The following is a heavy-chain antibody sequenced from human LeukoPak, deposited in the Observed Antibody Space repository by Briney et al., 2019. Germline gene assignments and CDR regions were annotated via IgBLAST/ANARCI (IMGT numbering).Heavy chain of an antibody. CDR1: GGSISSYY. CDR2: IYNSGST. CDR3: ARRTYYYDSSGYYYYYMDV. D-gene: IGHD3-22*01. J-gene: IGHJ6*03. V-gene: IGHV4-59*08. Sequence: PSETLSLTCTVSGGSISSYYWNWIRQPPGKGLEWIGYIYNSGSTEYNPSLKSRVTISVDTSKNQFSLKLSSVTAADTAVYYCARRTYYYDSSGYYYYYMDVWGKGTTVTVSS.